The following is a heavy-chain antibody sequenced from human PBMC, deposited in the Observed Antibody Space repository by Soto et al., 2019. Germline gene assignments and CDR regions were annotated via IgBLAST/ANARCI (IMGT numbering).Heavy chain of an antibody. D-gene: IGHD2-8*01. V-gene: IGHV3-21*01. Sequence: PGGSLRLSCAASGFTFSSYSMNWVRQAPGKGLEWVSSISSTSSYIYYADSVKGRFTISRDNAKNLLYLQMNSLRAEDTAVYYCARDGKGAAYTNGPYYFDYWGQGALVTVSS. CDR1: GFTFSSYS. J-gene: IGHJ4*02. CDR2: ISSTSSYI. CDR3: ARDGKGAAYTNGPYYFDY.